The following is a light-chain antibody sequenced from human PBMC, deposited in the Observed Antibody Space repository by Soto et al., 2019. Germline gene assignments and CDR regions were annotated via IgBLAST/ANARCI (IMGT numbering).Light chain of an antibody. CDR3: QQYDNLPFT. CDR1: QDISHY. V-gene: IGKV1-33*01. Sequence: DIQMTQSPSSLSASVGDRVSLTCQASQDISHYLNWYQQKPGKAPTLLIYDASNLETGVPSRFSGGGSGTDFTFTISSLQPEDIATYYCQQYDNLPFTFGGGTKVDIK. J-gene: IGKJ4*01. CDR2: DAS.